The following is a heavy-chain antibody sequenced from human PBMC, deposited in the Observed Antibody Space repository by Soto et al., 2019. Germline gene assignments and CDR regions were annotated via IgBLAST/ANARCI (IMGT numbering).Heavy chain of an antibody. D-gene: IGHD5-18*01. CDR3: AKEDTAMVPSLYYGMDV. Sequence: EVQLLESGGGLVQPGGSLRLSCTASGFTFSSNAMSWVRQAPGKGLEWVSAVSGSGGSTYYADSVKGRFTIFRDNSKNTLYVQMNSLRVEDMAVYYCAKEDTAMVPSLYYGMDVWGQGTTVTVSS. J-gene: IGHJ6*02. CDR2: VSGSGGST. V-gene: IGHV3-23*01. CDR1: GFTFSSNA.